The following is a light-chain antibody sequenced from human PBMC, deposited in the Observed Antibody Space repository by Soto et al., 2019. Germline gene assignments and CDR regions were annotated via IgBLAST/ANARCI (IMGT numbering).Light chain of an antibody. CDR2: GAS. V-gene: IGKV3-20*01. J-gene: IGKJ4*01. CDR1: QSVSSSY. Sequence: ITLTQSLATLSLIPGERATISCLASQSVSSSYLAWYQQKPGQAPRLLIYGASSRATGIPDRFSGSGSGTDFTLTISRLEPEDFAVYYCQQYGSSLLTFGGGAKVE. CDR3: QQYGSSLLT.